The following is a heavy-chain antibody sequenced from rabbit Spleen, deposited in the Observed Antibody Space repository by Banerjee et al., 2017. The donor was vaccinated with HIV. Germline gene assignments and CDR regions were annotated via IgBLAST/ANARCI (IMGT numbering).Heavy chain of an antibody. CDR2: IDAGSSGFT. J-gene: IGHJ4*01. CDR1: GFSFSSSSY. D-gene: IGHD8-1*01. V-gene: IGHV1S40*01. Sequence: QSLEESGGDLVKPGASMTLTCTASGFSFSSSSYMCWVRQAPGKGLEWIACIDAGSSGFTYFATWAKGRFTISKTSSTTVTLQMTRLTAADTATYFCARDDHGGIGYMFNLWGPGTLVTVS. CDR3: ARDDHGGIGYMFNL.